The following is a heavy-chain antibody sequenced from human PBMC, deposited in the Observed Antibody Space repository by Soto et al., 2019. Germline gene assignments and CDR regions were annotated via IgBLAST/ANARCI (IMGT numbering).Heavy chain of an antibody. D-gene: IGHD3-16*02. Sequence: SGPTLVNPTQTLTLTCTFSGFSLNTRGVGVGWIRQPPGKALEWLAVIYWDDDRRYSPSLNSRLTITKGTSRNQVVLTMTNMDPVDTATYYCAHIMITYGGVIGLDASDNWGQGTMVTVSS. J-gene: IGHJ3*02. CDR3: AHIMITYGGVIGLDASDN. CDR1: GFSLNTRGVG. V-gene: IGHV2-5*02. CDR2: IYWDDDR.